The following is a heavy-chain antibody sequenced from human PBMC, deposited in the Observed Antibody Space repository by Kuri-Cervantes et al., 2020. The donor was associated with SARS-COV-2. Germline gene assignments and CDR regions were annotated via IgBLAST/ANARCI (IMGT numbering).Heavy chain of an antibody. CDR3: ARNFKSSSSLYYYYYMDV. D-gene: IGHD6-6*01. J-gene: IGHJ6*03. V-gene: IGHV3-20*04. CDR2: INWNGGST. Sequence: GESLKISCAASGFTFDDYGMGWVRQAPGKGLEWVSGINWNGGSTGYADSVKGRFTISRDNAKNSLYLQMNSLRAEDTALYYCARNFKSSSSLYYYYYMDVWGKGTTVTVSS. CDR1: GFTFDDYG.